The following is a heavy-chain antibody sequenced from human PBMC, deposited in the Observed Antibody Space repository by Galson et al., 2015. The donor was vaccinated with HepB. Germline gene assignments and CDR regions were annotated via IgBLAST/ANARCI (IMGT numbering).Heavy chain of an antibody. Sequence: SVKVSCKASGYTFTSYDINWVRQAPGQGLEWMGWMNPNRGNTGYAQKFQGRVTMTRNTSISTAYMELSSLRSEDTAVYYCARGPSAYYSNYWGQGTLVTVSS. V-gene: IGHV1-8*01. J-gene: IGHJ4*02. D-gene: IGHD3-22*01. CDR3: ARGPSAYYSNY. CDR2: MNPNRGNT. CDR1: GYTFTSYD.